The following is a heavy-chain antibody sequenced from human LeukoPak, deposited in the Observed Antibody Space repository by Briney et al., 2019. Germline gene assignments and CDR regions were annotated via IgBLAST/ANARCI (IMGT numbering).Heavy chain of an antibody. D-gene: IGHD6-6*01. CDR1: GGSISSYY. V-gene: IGHV4-59*01. Sequence: PSETLSLTCTVSGGSISSYYWSWIRQPPGKGLEWIGYIYYSGSTNYNPSLKSRVTISVDTSKNQFSLKLSSVTAADTAVYYCARDYSSFGAFDIWGQGTMVTVSS. CDR3: ARDYSSFGAFDI. CDR2: IYYSGST. J-gene: IGHJ3*02.